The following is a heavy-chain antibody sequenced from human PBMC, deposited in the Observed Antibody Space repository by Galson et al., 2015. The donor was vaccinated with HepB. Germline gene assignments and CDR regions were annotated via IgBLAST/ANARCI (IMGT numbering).Heavy chain of an antibody. Sequence: CAISGDSVSSNSATWNRIRQSPSRGLEWLGRTYYRSKWYNDYAVSVKSRITINPDTSKNQFSLQLNSVTPEDTAVYYCAREDYYFDLWGRGTLVTVSP. CDR1: GDSVSSNSAT. V-gene: IGHV6-1*01. CDR3: AREDYYFDL. J-gene: IGHJ2*01. CDR2: TYYRSKWYN. D-gene: IGHD4-11*01.